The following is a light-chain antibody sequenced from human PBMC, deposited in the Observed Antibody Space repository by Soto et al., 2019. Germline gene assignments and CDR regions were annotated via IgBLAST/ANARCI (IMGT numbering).Light chain of an antibody. J-gene: IGLJ7*01. CDR3: SSYTTSSTYV. CDR2: DVA. Sequence: QSALTQPASVSGSPGQSITISCTGTSSDVGSYNYVSWYQQHPGKAPKLILYDVAYRPSGVSHRFSASKSGNTAALTISGLQAEDEADYYCSSYTTSSTYVFGSGTQLTVL. CDR1: SSDVGSYNY. V-gene: IGLV2-14*03.